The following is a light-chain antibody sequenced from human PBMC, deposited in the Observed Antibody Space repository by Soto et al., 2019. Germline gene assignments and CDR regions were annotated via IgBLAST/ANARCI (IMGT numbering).Light chain of an antibody. CDR3: VSFTTSRSYV. Sequence: QSALTQPASVSGSPGQSITISCTGTSSDVGAYIFVSWYQQHPGTAPKLMIYDIINRPSGVSNRFSGSKSGNTASLTISGLQAEDEADYYCVSFTTSRSYVFGTGTKLTVL. V-gene: IGLV2-14*03. J-gene: IGLJ1*01. CDR1: SSDVGAYIF. CDR2: DII.